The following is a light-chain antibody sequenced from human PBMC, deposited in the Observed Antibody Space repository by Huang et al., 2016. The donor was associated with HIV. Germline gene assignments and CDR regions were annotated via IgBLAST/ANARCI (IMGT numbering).Light chain of an antibody. V-gene: IGKV1-6*01. CDR2: NAS. CDR1: QVIKND. J-gene: IGKJ4*01. Sequence: AIQMPQSPSSLSASVGDRVTITCRASQVIKNDLGWYQQKPGKPPKLLIYNASKLQGGVPSRFSGSGSGTEFTLTISSLLPEDFATYYCLQDYSYPLTFGGGTKVEIK. CDR3: LQDYSYPLT.